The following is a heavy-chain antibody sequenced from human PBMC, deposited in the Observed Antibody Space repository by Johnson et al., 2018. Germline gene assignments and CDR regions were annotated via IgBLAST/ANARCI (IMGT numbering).Heavy chain of an antibody. CDR3: TRHEDYGDLPVDY. Sequence: VQLQESGGGLVQPGGSLKLSCAASGFTFSGSALHWVRQASGKGLEWVGRIRSRPNNYPTRHAASVKDRVNISRDDSRNMEYLPMTSQKTADTAGSYCTRHEDYGDLPVDYWGQGTLVTVSS. V-gene: IGHV3-73*02. D-gene: IGHD4-17*01. J-gene: IGHJ4*02. CDR1: GFTFSGSA. CDR2: IRSRPNNYPT.